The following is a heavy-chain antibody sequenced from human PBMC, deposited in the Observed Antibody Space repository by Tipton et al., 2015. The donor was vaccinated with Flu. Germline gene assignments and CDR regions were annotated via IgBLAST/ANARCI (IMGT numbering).Heavy chain of an antibody. CDR1: GFTFSDYY. J-gene: IGHJ6*02. V-gene: IGHV3-11*01. D-gene: IGHD3-3*01. Sequence: SLRLSCAASGFTFSDYYMSWIRQAPGKGLEWVSYISSSGSTIYYADSVKGRFTISRDNAKNSLYLQMNSLRAEDTAVYYCARDRFLEWLSPLYYYYYGMDVWGQGTTVTVSS. CDR2: ISSSGSTI. CDR3: ARDRFLEWLSPLYYYYYGMDV.